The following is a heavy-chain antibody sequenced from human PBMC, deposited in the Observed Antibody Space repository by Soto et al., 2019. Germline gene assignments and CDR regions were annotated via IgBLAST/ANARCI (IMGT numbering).Heavy chain of an antibody. V-gene: IGHV4-30-4*01. CDR2: IYYSGST. CDR1: GGSISSGDYY. J-gene: IGHJ5*02. D-gene: IGHD3-9*01. CDR3: ARELIKDYDILTGYSRLNWFDP. Sequence: SETLSLTCTVSGGSISSGDYYWSWIRQPPGKGLERIGYIYYSGSTYYNPSLKSRVTISVDTSKNQFSLKLSSVTAADTAVYYCARELIKDYDILTGYSRLNWFDPWGQGTLVTVSS.